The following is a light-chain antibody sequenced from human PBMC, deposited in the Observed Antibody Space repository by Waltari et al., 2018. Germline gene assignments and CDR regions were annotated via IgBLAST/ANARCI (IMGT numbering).Light chain of an antibody. Sequence: QSVMTQPPSASGTPGQRVTISCSGSNSNIGSSPVNWYQQLTGAAPKVLIYSVNRRPSGVPDRFSCSKSGDSASLAITGLQSEDEADYYCASWDYRLNGILFGGGTRLTVL. J-gene: IGLJ2*01. CDR3: ASWDYRLNGIL. CDR2: SVN. V-gene: IGLV1-44*01. CDR1: NSNIGSSP.